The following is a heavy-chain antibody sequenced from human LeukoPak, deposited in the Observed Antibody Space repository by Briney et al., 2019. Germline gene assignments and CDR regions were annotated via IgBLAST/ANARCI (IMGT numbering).Heavy chain of an antibody. CDR1: GFTCSSYG. CDR3: AKEGYDFWSGYSNYPYFDY. J-gene: IGHJ4*02. V-gene: IGHV3-30*02. D-gene: IGHD3-3*01. Sequence: GGSLRLSCAASGFTCSSYGMHWVRQAPGKGWVGVAFIRNDGSNKYYADSVKGRFTISRDNSKITLYLQMNSLRAEDTAVYYCAKEGYDFWSGYSNYPYFDYWGQGTLVTVSS. CDR2: IRNDGSNK.